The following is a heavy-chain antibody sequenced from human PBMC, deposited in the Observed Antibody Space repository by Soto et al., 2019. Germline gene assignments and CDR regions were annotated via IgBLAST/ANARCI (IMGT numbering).Heavy chain of an antibody. V-gene: IGHV1-69*12. D-gene: IGHD1-26*01. Sequence: QVQLVQSGAEVKKPGSSVKVSCKASGGTFSSYAISWVRQAPGQGLEWMGGIIPIFGTANYAQKFQGRVTITADESTSTAYMELSSLRSENTAVYYCARAGRVGSYYYYYGMDVWGQGTTVTVSS. CDR1: GGTFSSYA. CDR2: IIPIFGTA. CDR3: ARAGRVGSYYYYYGMDV. J-gene: IGHJ6*02.